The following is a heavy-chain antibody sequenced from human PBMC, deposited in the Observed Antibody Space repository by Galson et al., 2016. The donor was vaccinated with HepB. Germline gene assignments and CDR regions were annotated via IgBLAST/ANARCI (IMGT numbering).Heavy chain of an antibody. CDR1: GFTFRNYH. Sequence: SLRLSCAGSGFTFRNYHMNWVRQTPGKGLEWVSSISSGSAYQYYADSVKGRFSIFRDNAKNSLYLKMNSLGAEDTAVYYCAREPVRLDDLLTGPPKNPDYWGQGTLVTVSS. CDR2: ISSGSAYQ. V-gene: IGHV3-21*01. J-gene: IGHJ4*02. D-gene: IGHD3-9*01. CDR3: AREPVRLDDLLTGPPKNPDY.